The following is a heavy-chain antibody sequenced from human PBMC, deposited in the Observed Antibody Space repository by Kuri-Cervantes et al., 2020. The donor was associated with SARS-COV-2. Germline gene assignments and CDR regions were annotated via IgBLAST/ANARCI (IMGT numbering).Heavy chain of an antibody. CDR3: ASLFWSGYYTEGNWLDH. CDR1: GYTFTSYA. D-gene: IGHD3-3*01. Sequence: ASVKVSRKASGYTFTSYAMNWVRQAPGQGLEWMGWINTNTGNPTYAQGFTGRFVFSLDPSVSTAYLQISSLKAEDTAVYYCASLFWSGYYTEGNWLDHWGQGTLVTVSS. J-gene: IGHJ5*02. CDR2: INTNTGNP. V-gene: IGHV7-4-1*02.